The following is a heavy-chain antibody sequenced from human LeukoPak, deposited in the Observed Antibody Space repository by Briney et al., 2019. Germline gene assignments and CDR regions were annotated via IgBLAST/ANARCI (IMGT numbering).Heavy chain of an antibody. CDR1: GGTFSSYA. J-gene: IGHJ4*02. CDR3: ARDFNQYQLLGPFDY. CDR2: IIPIFGTA. V-gene: IGHV1-69*05. D-gene: IGHD2-2*01. Sequence: ASVKVSCKASGGTFSSYAISWVRQAPGQGLEWMGGIIPIFGTANYAQKFQGRVTITTDESTSTAYMELSSLRSEDTAVYYCARDFNQYQLLGPFDYWGQGTLVTVSS.